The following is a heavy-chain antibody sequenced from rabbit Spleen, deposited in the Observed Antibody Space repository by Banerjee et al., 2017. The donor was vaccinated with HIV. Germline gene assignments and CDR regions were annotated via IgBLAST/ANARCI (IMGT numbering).Heavy chain of an antibody. V-gene: IGHV1S40*01. CDR3: ARDTSSSFSSYGMDL. Sequence: ESGGGLVKPGASLTLTCTASGFSLTSSDYMCWVRQAPGKGLEWIACIDAGSSGFTYHASWAKGRFTISKTSSTTVTLQMTSLTAADTATYFCARDTSSSFSSYGMDLWGQGTLVTVS. D-gene: IGHD1-1*01. CDR2: IDAGSSGFT. CDR1: GFSLTSSDY. J-gene: IGHJ6*01.